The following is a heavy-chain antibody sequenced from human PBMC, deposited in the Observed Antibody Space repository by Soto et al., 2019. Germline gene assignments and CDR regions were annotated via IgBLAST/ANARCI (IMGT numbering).Heavy chain of an antibody. Sequence: PSETLSLTCTVSGGSISSDGYYCRWIRQHPGKGLEWIGYIYYSGSTYYNPSLKSRVTISVDTSKNQFSLKLSSVTAADTAVYYCAREIGEYYYYYMEVWGKGTTVTVSS. CDR2: IYYSGST. D-gene: IGHD3-10*01. CDR3: AREIGEYYYYYMEV. V-gene: IGHV4-31*03. CDR1: GGSISSDGYY. J-gene: IGHJ6*03.